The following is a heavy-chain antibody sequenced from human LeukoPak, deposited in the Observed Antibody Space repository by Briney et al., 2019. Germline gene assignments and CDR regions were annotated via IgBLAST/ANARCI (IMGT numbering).Heavy chain of an antibody. Sequence: PGGSLRLSCVASGFTFNYYAMTWVRQAPGERLEWVSTIGGSGSGPSYADSMRGRFSISRDNSNNMVYLQMHSLRAEDTAVYYCSRVNYGGNSGYHFDYWGQGTLVTVSS. J-gene: IGHJ4*02. CDR1: GFTFNYYA. V-gene: IGHV3-23*01. CDR2: IGGSGSGP. D-gene: IGHD4-23*01. CDR3: SRVNYGGNSGYHFDY.